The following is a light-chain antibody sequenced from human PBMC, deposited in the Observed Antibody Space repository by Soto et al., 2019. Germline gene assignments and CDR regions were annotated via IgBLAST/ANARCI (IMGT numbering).Light chain of an antibody. CDR3: QSYDSSLTV. CDR1: SSNIGAGYD. CDR2: GNS. V-gene: IGLV1-40*01. J-gene: IGLJ1*01. Sequence: QSVLTQPPSVSGAPGQRVTISCTGSSSNIGAGYDVHWYQQLPGTAPKLLIYGNSNRPSGVPDRFSGSKSGTSASLAITGLQAEDEADYYCQSYDSSLTVFRTGTKVTVL.